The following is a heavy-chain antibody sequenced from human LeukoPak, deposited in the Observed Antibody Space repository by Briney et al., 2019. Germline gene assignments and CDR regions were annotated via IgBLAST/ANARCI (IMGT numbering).Heavy chain of an antibody. D-gene: IGHD2-2*01. Sequence: ASVKVSCKASGYTFTGYYMQWVRQAPGQGLEWMGWINPNSGGTNYAQKFQGRVTMTRDTSISTAYMELSRLRSDDTAVYYCARDGDIVVVPAAFYWFDPWGQGTLVTVSS. CDR3: ARDGDIVVVPAAFYWFDP. CDR2: INPNSGGT. V-gene: IGHV1-2*02. J-gene: IGHJ5*02. CDR1: GYTFTGYY.